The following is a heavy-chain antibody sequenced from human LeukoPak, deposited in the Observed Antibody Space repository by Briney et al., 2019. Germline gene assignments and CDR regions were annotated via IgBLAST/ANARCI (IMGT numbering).Heavy chain of an antibody. CDR2: IIPILGIA. V-gene: IGHV1-69*04. CDR1: GGTFSSYA. CDR3: ARDGRIVVDPAAISGRVKSFQH. D-gene: IGHD2-2*01. Sequence: SVKVSCKASGGTFSSYAISWVRQAPGQGLEWMGRIIPILGIANYAQKFQGRVTITADKSTSTAYMELSSLRSEDTAVYYCARDGRIVVDPAAISGRVKSFQHWGQGPLVTVSS. J-gene: IGHJ1*01.